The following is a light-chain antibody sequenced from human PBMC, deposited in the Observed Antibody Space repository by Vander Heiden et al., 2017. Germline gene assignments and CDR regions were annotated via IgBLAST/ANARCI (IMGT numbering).Light chain of an antibody. CDR3: QQFNTYPHT. J-gene: IGKJ5*01. Sequence: AIQLTQSPSSLSASIGDRVTITCRPSQGISSALAWYQQKPGKTPELLIYHASSLESGVPSRFSGSGSGTDFTLTISSLQPEDFATYYCQQFNTYPHTFGQGTRLEIK. CDR2: HAS. CDR1: QGISSA. V-gene: IGKV1-13*02.